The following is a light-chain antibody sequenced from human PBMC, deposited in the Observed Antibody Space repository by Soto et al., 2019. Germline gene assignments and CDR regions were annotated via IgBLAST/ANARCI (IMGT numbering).Light chain of an antibody. CDR2: EGS. V-gene: IGLV2-23*01. Sequence: QSALTQPASVSGSPGQSITISCTGTSSDVGSYNLVSWYQQHPGKAPKLMIYEGSKRPSGVSNRFSGSKSGNTASLTISGLQAEDEADYYCCSYADSRVFGTGTKVTVL. J-gene: IGLJ1*01. CDR3: CSYADSRV. CDR1: SSDVGSYNL.